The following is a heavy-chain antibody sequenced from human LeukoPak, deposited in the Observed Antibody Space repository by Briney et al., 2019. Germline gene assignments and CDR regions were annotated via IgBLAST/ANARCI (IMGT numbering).Heavy chain of an antibody. CDR3: ARLREIPVFGVVTKSTSYFDY. CDR1: GFTFSSYE. J-gene: IGHJ4*02. CDR2: IKQDRSEK. D-gene: IGHD3-3*01. Sequence: GGSLRLSCAASGFTFSSYEMNWVRQAPGKGLELVANIKQDRSEKYYVDSVKGRFTISRDNAKNSLYLQMNSLRAEDTAVYYCARLREIPVFGVVTKSTSYFDYWGQGTLATVSS. V-gene: IGHV3-7*01.